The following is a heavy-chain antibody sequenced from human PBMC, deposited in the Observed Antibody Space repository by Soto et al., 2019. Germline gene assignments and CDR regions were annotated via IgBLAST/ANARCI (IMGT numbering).Heavy chain of an antibody. J-gene: IGHJ6*02. CDR1: GFTFSNAW. CDR3: TTAPLGRLRPSGFYYGMDV. V-gene: IGHV3-15*01. Sequence: GGSLRLSCAASGFTFSNAWMSWVRQAPGKGLEWVGRIKSKTDGGTTDYAAPVKGRFTISRDDSKNTLYLQMNSLKTGDTAVYYCTTAPLGRLRPSGFYYGMDVWGQGTTVTVSS. CDR2: IKSKTDGGTT. D-gene: IGHD4-17*01.